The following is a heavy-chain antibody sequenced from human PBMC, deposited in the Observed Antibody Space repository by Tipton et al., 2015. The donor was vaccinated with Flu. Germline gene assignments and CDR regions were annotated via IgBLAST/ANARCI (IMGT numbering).Heavy chain of an antibody. V-gene: IGHV4-4*02. J-gene: IGHJ4*01. CDR1: GGSISSRHW. CDR3: ARADNSGFYGWPYYFDY. CDR2: IYHSGTP. D-gene: IGHD3-22*01. Sequence: TLSLTCAVSGGSISSRHWWGLVRPPPEKGREWIGDIYHSGTPNYTPSLKTRVTISLDKSKNRFSLRLSSVTAADTGVYYCARADNSGFYGWPYYFDYWGHGTLVTVPS.